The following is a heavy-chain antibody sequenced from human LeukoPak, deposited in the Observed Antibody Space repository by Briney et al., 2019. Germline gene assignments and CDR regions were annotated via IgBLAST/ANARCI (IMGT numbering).Heavy chain of an antibody. CDR2: LYSGGNT. V-gene: IGHV3-53*01. CDR1: GFSVSNTY. Sequence: GGSLRLSCAASGFSVSNTYMSWVRQAPGKGLEWVSILYSGGNTYYADSVKGRFTISRDNSKNTLYLQMNRLRPEDTAVYYCARGTVTAPDYWGQGPLVTVSS. CDR3: ARGTVTAPDY. J-gene: IGHJ4*02. D-gene: IGHD2-21*02.